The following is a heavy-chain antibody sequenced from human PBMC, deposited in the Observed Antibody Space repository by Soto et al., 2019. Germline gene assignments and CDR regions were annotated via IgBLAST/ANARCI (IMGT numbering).Heavy chain of an antibody. D-gene: IGHD3-16*01. CDR2: ISGSGGST. Sequence: WGSLRLSCAASGFTLSSYAMGGVRQAPGKGLEWVSAISGSGGSTYYADSVKDRFTISRDNSKNTQYLQMNSLRAEDTAVYYCAKDGDSVWGSLGGGNGMDVWGQGTTVPVSS. CDR3: AKDGDSVWGSLGGGNGMDV. V-gene: IGHV3-23*01. J-gene: IGHJ6*02. CDR1: GFTLSSYA.